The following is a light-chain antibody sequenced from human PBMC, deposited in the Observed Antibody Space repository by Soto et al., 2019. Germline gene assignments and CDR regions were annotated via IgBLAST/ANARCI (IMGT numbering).Light chain of an antibody. CDR3: LQDYNFPYT. J-gene: IGKJ2*01. CDR2: AAS. V-gene: IGKV1-6*01. CDR1: QGIKND. Sequence: AIQMTQSPSSLSASVGDRVTITCRASQGIKNDLGWYQQKPGKAPKFLIYAASSLQSGVPSRFSGSGSGTDVTLPISSLQPEDFAAYYCLQDYNFPYTFGQGTKLEIK.